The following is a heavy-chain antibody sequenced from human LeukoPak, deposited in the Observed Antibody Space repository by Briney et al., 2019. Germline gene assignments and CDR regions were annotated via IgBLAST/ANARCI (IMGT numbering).Heavy chain of an antibody. Sequence: GASVKVSCKASGYTFTSYAMNWVRQAPGQGLEWMGWINTNTGNPTYAQGFTGRFVFSLDASVSTAYLQISSLKAEDTAVYYCARDRPYDFWSGYWFGGGPYNWFDPWGQGTLVTVSS. V-gene: IGHV7-4-1*02. CDR3: ARDRPYDFWSGYWFGGGPYNWFDP. D-gene: IGHD3-3*01. CDR1: GYTFTSYA. CDR2: INTNTGNP. J-gene: IGHJ5*02.